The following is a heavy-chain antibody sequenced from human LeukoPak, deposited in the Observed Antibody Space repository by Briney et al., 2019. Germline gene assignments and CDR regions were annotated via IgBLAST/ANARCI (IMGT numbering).Heavy chain of an antibody. D-gene: IGHD2-15*01. CDR1: GYTFTGYY. Sequence: ASVKVSCKASGYTFTGYYIHWVRQAPGQGLEWMGWINPNSGDTNYAQKFQGEVTMTRDTSISTAYMELSGLTSDDTAVYYCARPYCSGGSCHDYFDYWGQGTLVTVSS. CDR3: ARPYCSGGSCHDYFDY. J-gene: IGHJ4*02. CDR2: INPNSGDT. V-gene: IGHV1-2*02.